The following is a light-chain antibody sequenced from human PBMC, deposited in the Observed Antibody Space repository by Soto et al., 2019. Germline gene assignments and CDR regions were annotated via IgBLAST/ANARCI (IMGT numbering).Light chain of an antibody. CDR2: DAS. Sequence: EIVLTQSPATLSLSPGERATLSCRASQSVSSYLAWYQQKPGQAPRLLIDDASNRATGIPARFSGSGSGTGFARTSSSLEPEEFAFYYGQQRSNWTPLTFGGGTKVEIK. J-gene: IGKJ4*01. CDR1: QSVSSY. V-gene: IGKV3-11*01. CDR3: QQRSNWTPLT.